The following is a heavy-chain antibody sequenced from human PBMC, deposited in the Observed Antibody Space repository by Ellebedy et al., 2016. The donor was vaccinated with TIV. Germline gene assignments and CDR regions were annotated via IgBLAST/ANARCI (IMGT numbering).Heavy chain of an antibody. V-gene: IGHV3-33*01. J-gene: IGHJ4*02. CDR2: IWSDGSNK. D-gene: IGHD3-3*01. CDR3: AGGLGLLYGGSPLDY. Sequence: PGGSLRLSCAASGFSFSSYGMHWVRQAPGKGLEWVAVIWSDGSNKYSADSVKGRFTISRDNSKNTVYLQMNSLRAEDTAVYYCAGGLGLLYGGSPLDYWGQGTLVTASS. CDR1: GFSFSSYG.